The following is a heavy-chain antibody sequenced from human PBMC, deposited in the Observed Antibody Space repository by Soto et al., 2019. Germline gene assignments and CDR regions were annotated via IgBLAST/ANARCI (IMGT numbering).Heavy chain of an antibody. V-gene: IGHV3-48*02. CDR2: ISSSSSTI. J-gene: IGHJ5*02. D-gene: IGHD3-10*01. CDR1: GFTFSSYS. Sequence: PGGSLRLSCAASGFTFSSYSMNWVRQAPGKGLEWVSYISSSSSTIYYADSVKGRFTISRDNAKNSLYLQMNSLRDEDTAVYYCARGVFVTPGRRNWFDPWGQGTLVTVSS. CDR3: ARGVFVTPGRRNWFDP.